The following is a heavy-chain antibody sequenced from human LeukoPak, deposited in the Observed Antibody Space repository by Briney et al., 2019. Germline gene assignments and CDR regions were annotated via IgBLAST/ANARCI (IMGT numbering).Heavy chain of an antibody. Sequence: SVKVSCKASRGTFSSYAISWVRQAPGQGREWMGRIIPILGIANYAQKFQGRVTITADKSTSTAYMELSSLRSEDTAVYYCARVGETNWFDPWGQGTLVTVSS. CDR1: RGTFSSYA. CDR3: ARVGETNWFDP. V-gene: IGHV1-69*04. D-gene: IGHD4-17*01. CDR2: IIPILGIA. J-gene: IGHJ5*02.